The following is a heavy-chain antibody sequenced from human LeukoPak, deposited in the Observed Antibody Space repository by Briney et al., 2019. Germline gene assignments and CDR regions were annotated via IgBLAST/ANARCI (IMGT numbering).Heavy chain of an antibody. CDR2: IRYDGSNK. CDR1: GFTFSSYG. Sequence: GGSLRLSCAASGFTFSSYGMHWVRQAPGKGLEWVAFIRYDGSNKYYADSVKGRFTISRDNSKNTLYLQMNSLRAEDTAVYYCARLVVPTAVDYYYYMDVWGKGTTVTVSS. V-gene: IGHV3-30*02. CDR3: ARLVVPTAVDYYYYMDV. D-gene: IGHD2-2*01. J-gene: IGHJ6*03.